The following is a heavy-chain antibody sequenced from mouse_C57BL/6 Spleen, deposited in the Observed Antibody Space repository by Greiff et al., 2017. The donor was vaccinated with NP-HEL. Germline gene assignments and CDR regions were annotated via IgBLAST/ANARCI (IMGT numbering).Heavy chain of an antibody. V-gene: IGHV1-22*01. CDR2: INPNNGGT. CDR1: GYTFTDYN. D-gene: IGHD4-1*01. Sequence: EVKLQESGPELVKPGASVKMSCKASGYTFTDYNMHWVKQSHGKSLEWIGYINPNNGGTSYNQKFKGKATLTVNKSSSTAYMELRSLTSEDSAVYYCARGWEYFDYWGQGTTLTVSS. CDR3: ARGWEYFDY. J-gene: IGHJ2*01.